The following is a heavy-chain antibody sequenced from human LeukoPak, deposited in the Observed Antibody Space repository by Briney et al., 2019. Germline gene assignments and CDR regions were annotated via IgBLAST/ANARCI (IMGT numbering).Heavy chain of an antibody. D-gene: IGHD1-26*01. CDR3: AKSGGYGLIDY. CDR1: GASLSGSGYY. V-gene: IGHV4-39*01. Sequence: SETLSLTCTVSGASLSGSGYYWGWVRQPPGKGLEWVGSIYSSGSTYYNASLQSRVTISIETSKNHISLRLNSVTAADTAMYYCAKSGGYGLIDYWGQGTLVTVSS. CDR2: IYSSGST. J-gene: IGHJ4*02.